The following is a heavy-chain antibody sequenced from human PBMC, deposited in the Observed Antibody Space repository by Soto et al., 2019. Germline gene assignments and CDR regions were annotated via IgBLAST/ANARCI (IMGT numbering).Heavy chain of an antibody. V-gene: IGHV3-74*01. CDR1: GFTFSSYW. CDR2: ITSDGGST. Sequence: EVQLVESGGGLVQPGGSLRLSCAASGFTFSSYWMHWVRQAPGKGLVWVSRITSDGGSTIYADFPKGRFTISRDNAKNALYLQMNSVSAEDTAVYYFERMPVEYYYGMAVWGQGTAVTFSS. J-gene: IGHJ6*02. D-gene: IGHD2-2*01. CDR3: ERMPVEYYYGMAV.